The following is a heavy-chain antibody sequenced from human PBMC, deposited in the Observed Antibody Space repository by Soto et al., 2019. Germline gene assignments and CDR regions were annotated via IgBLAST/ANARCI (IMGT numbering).Heavy chain of an antibody. CDR3: ARNPLDPHDLYCSSTSCPNYYYGMDV. Sequence: GGSLRLSCAASGFTFSSYSMNWVRQAPGKGLEWVSSISSSSSYIYYADSVKGRFTISRDNAKNSLYLQMNSLRAEDTAVYYCARNPLDPHDLYCSSTSCPNYYYGMDVWGQGTTVTVSS. CDR2: ISSSSSYI. D-gene: IGHD2-2*01. V-gene: IGHV3-21*01. CDR1: GFTFSSYS. J-gene: IGHJ6*02.